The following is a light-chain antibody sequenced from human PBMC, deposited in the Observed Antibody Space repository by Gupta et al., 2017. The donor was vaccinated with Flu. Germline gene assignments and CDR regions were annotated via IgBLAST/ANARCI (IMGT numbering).Light chain of an antibody. CDR3: VQSLQTPPWT. Sequence: DIVMTQSQLSLPVTPEEPASISCRSSQSLLNSNGDSYLDWYLQKPGQSPRRLIYLSSNRASGVPDRCSGSGSGTDFTLKISRVEAEDVGVYYCVQSLQTPPWTFGQGTKVEIK. J-gene: IGKJ1*01. CDR2: LSS. CDR1: QSLLNSNGDSY. V-gene: IGKV2-28*01.